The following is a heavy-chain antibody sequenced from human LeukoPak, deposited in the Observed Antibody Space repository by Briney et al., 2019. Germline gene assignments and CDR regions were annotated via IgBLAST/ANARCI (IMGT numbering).Heavy chain of an antibody. V-gene: IGHV1-69*02. CDR2: IIPILGIA. J-gene: IGHJ6*03. CDR3: ATLMVITIGNYYYMDV. CDR1: DYTFTGYY. D-gene: IGHD3-22*01. Sequence: GASVKVSCKASDYTFTGYYMHWVRQAPGQGLEWMGRIIPILGIANYAQKFQGRVTITADKSTSTAYMELSSLRSEDTAVYYCATLMVITIGNYYYMDVWGKGTTVTVSS.